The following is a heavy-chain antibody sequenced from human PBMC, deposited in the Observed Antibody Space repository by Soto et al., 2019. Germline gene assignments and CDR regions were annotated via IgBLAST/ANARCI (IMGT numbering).Heavy chain of an antibody. V-gene: IGHV3-48*02. CDR3: ARDTGYCSGGSCYPPLRDY. CDR1: GGKCGGYS. Sequence: GGLLRLWCAAAGGKCGGYSRSWVRKDPGKGLEWVSYISSSSSTIYYADSVKGRFTISRDHAKNSLYLQMNSLRDEDTAVYYCARDTGYCSGGSCYPPLRDYWGQGTLVTVSS. D-gene: IGHD2-15*01. CDR2: ISSSSSTI. J-gene: IGHJ4*02.